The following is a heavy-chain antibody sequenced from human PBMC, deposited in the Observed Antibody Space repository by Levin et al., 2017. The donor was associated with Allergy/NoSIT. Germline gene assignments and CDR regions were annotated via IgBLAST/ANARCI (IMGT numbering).Heavy chain of an antibody. D-gene: IGHD6-19*01. CDR2: ISSDGSNK. V-gene: IGHV3-30*04. J-gene: IGHJ4*02. CDR1: GFPFSSYG. CDR3: ARDQHSSGWNAADY. Sequence: GGSLRLSCAASGFPFSSYGLHWVRQAPGKGLEWVAVISSDGSNKHYADSVKGRFTVSRDNSKNTLYLQMNGLRGEDTAIYSCARDQHSSGWNAADYWGQGTLVSVSS.